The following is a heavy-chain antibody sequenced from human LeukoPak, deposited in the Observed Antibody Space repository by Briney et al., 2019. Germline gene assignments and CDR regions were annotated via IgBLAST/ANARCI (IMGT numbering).Heavy chain of an antibody. V-gene: IGHV1-2*02. CDR2: INPNSGGT. CDR1: GYTFSAYF. D-gene: IGHD2-21*01. J-gene: IGHJ4*01. Sequence: SSVKVSCKASGYTFSAYFMHWVRQAPGQGLEWMGWINPNSGGTNSAQKFQGRVTMTRDTSITTVYMELSSLRSDDTAVYYCARDGNFDYWGQGTPVTVSS. CDR3: ARDGNFDY.